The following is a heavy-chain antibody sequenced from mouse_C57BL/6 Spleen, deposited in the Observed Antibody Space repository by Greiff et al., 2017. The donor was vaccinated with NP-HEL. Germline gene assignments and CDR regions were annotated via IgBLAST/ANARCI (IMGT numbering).Heavy chain of an antibody. V-gene: IGHV1-61*01. J-gene: IGHJ2*01. CDR3: ARSLYYGSSYYFDY. CDR1: GYTFTSYW. D-gene: IGHD1-1*01. Sequence: VQLQQSGAELVRPGSSVKLSCKASGYTFTSYWMDWVKQRPGQGLEWIGNIYPSDSETHYNQKFKDKATLTVDKSSSTAYMQLSSLTSEDSAVYYCARSLYYGSSYYFDYWGQGTTLTVSS. CDR2: IYPSDSET.